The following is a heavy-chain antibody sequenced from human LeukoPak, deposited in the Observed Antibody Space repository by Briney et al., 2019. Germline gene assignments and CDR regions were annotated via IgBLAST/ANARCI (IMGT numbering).Heavy chain of an antibody. J-gene: IGHJ3*02. D-gene: IGHD2-15*01. CDR1: GGTFSSYA. CDR3: ARGLPRDDAFDI. Sequence: ASVKVSCKASGGTFSSYAISWVRQAPGQGLEWMGGIIPIFGTANYAQKFQGRVTITADESTSTAYMELSSLRSEDTAVYYCARGLPRDDAFDIWGQGTMVTVSS. CDR2: IIPIFGTA. V-gene: IGHV1-69*13.